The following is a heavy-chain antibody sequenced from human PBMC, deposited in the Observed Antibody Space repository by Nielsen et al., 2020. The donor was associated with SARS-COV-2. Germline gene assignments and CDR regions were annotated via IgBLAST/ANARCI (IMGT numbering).Heavy chain of an antibody. V-gene: IGHV4-30-2*01. CDR3: ARGGRITFGGADDAFDI. Sequence: SETLSLTCASSVAPISSVDNSWTWIRQPPGKGLEWIGYIYHSGRTYYNPSLKSRVTISVDRSKNQFSLKLSSVTAADTAVYYCARGGRITFGGADDAFDIWGQGTMVTVSS. D-gene: IGHD3-16*01. J-gene: IGHJ3*02. CDR1: VAPISSVDNS. CDR2: IYHSGRT.